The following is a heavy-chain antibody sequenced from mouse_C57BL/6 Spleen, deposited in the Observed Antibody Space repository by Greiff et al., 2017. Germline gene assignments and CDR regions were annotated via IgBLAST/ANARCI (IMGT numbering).Heavy chain of an antibody. J-gene: IGHJ3*01. CDR1: GYTFTEYT. CDR3: ARHGRVNYYGSSYEGFAY. Sequence: QVQLQQSGAELVKPGASVKLSCKASGYTFTEYTIHWVKQRSGQGLEWIGWFYPGSGSIKYNEKFKDKATLTADRSSSTVYMELSRLTSEDSAVYFCARHGRVNYYGSSYEGFAYWGQGTLVTVSA. V-gene: IGHV1-62-2*01. CDR2: FYPGSGSI. D-gene: IGHD1-1*01.